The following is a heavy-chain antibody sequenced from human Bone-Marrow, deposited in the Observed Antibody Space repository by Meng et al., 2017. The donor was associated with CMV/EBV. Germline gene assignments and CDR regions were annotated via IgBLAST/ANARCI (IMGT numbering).Heavy chain of an antibody. D-gene: IGHD2-2*01. J-gene: IGHJ4*02. CDR3: TTVSVVVPAAPD. Sequence: ETLSLTCAASGFTFSNAWMSWVRQAPGKGLEWVGRIKSKTDGGTTDYAAPVKGRFTISRDDSKNTLYLQMNSLKTEDTAVYYCTTVSVVVPAAPDWGQGTLVTVSS. CDR1: GFTFSNAW. V-gene: IGHV3-15*01. CDR2: IKSKTDGGTT.